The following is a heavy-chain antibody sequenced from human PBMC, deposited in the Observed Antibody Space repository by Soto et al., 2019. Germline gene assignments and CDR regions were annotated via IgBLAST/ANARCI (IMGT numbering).Heavy chain of an antibody. CDR3: ARDGFHDNSGSRSDFDY. CDR2: ISAYNGNT. CDR1: GYTFTSYG. Sequence: QVQLVQSGAEVKKPGASVKVSCKASGYTFTSYGISWVRQAPGQGLEWMGWISAYNGNTNYAQKLQGRVTMTTDTSTSTADMALSSLRSDATTVYYCARDGFHDNSGSRSDFDYCGHGTLVTVSS. V-gene: IGHV1-18*01. J-gene: IGHJ4*01. D-gene: IGHD3-22*01.